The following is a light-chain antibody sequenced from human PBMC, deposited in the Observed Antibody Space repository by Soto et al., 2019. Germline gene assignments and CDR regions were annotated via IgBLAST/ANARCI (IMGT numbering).Light chain of an antibody. Sequence: DVQMTQSPSSLSAFVGDRVTITCRASQGIAPYLAWFQQKPGKVPKLLIYATSTLQSGVTSRFSGSGSGTEFTLTINSLQPEDVGTYYCQKYNSAPLTFGGGTKVEIK. V-gene: IGKV1-27*01. CDR3: QKYNSAPLT. CDR1: QGIAPY. J-gene: IGKJ4*01. CDR2: ATS.